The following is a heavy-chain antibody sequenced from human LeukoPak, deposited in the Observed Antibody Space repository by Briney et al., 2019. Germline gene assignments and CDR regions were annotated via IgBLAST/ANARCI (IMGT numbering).Heavy chain of an antibody. CDR3: ARPQGAHYWYFDL. V-gene: IGHV1-2*02. CDR2: INPKSGFT. Sequence: ASVKVSCKASGYICSDYYIHWVRQAPGQGLAGMGLINPKSGFTDYSQKFQGRVTMTRDTSIGTAYMELSRLRSDDTAVYYCARPQGAHYWYFDLWGRGSLVTVSS. D-gene: IGHD3-16*01. J-gene: IGHJ2*01. CDR1: GYICSDYY.